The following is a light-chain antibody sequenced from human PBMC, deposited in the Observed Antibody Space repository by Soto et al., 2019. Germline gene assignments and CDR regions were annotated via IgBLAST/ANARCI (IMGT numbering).Light chain of an antibody. CDR2: DAS. CDR3: QQYNSYSWT. J-gene: IGKJ1*01. CDR1: TSVSSSY. V-gene: IGKV3-20*01. Sequence: IVLTQSPGTLSLSPGERATLSFSASTSVSSSYLAWYQQKPGQAPRLLIYDASNRATGIPARFSGSGSGTEFTLTISSLQPDDFATYYCQQYNSYSWTFGQGTKVDIK.